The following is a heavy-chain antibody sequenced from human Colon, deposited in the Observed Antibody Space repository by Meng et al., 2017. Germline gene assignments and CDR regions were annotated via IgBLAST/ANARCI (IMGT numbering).Heavy chain of an antibody. CDR2: MSDSGTT. J-gene: IGHJ4*02. Sequence: QVHLHESGPGLVRPSGDLSLVCTVSGGSIKSGGYHWSWVRQHPGKGLEYIGFMSDSGTTDYNPSLRSRVSISGIGSSKNQFSLTLRSVTAADTATYFCARDTLYGTDYWGQGVLVTVSS. CDR1: GGSIKSGGYH. CDR3: ARDTLYGTDY. D-gene: IGHD4-17*01. V-gene: IGHV4-31*03.